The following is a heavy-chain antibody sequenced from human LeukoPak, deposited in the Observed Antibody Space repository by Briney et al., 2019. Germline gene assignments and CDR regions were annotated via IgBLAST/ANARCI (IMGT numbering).Heavy chain of an antibody. V-gene: IGHV4-59*01. CDR2: IYYSGST. CDR1: GGSIGSYY. CDR3: ARVTGYMIEDYFDY. J-gene: IGHJ4*02. Sequence: SETLSLTCTVSGGSIGSYYWSWIRQPPGKGLEWIGYIYYSGSTNYNPSLKSRVTISVDTSKNQFSLKLSSVTAADTAVYYCARVTGYMIEDYFDYWGQGTLVTVSS. D-gene: IGHD3-22*01.